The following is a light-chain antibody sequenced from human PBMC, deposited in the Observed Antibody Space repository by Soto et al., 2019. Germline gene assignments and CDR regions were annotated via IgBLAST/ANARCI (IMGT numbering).Light chain of an antibody. CDR3: QQYNSYPS. V-gene: IGKV1-5*03. Sequence: DIQMTQSPSTLSASVGGRVTITCRASQSISSWLAWYQQKPGKAPKLLIYKASSLESGVPSRFSGSGSGTEFTLTISSLQPYDFATYYCQQYNSYPSFGGGTKVEIK. CDR1: QSISSW. J-gene: IGKJ4*01. CDR2: KAS.